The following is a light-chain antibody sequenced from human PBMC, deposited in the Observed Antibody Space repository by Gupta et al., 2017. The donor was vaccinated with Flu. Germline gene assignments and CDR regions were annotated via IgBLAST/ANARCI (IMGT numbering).Light chain of an antibody. J-gene: IGLJ1*01. CDR3: ASGEVSRNGYV. CDR2: SSN. V-gene: IGLV1-44*01. CDR1: SSNIGTNA. Sequence: QSVVTQPPSASGTPGQTVTISCSGSSSNIGTNAVNWYQQLPGTAPKLLIYSSNQRPSGVPDRFSGSKSGTSAALAISGLQSEDEADYYCASGEVSRNGYVFGTGTKVTVL.